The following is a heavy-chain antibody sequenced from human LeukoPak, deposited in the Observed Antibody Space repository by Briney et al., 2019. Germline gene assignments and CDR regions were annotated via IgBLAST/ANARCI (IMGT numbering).Heavy chain of an antibody. J-gene: IGHJ4*02. V-gene: IGHV3-9*01. CDR1: GFTFDDYA. Sequence: LTGGSLRLSCAPSGFTFDDYAMHWVRQAPGKGLEWVSGISWNSGSIGYADSVKGRFTISRDNAKNSLYLQMNSLRAEDTALYYCAKQKSSSWYAPLDYWGQGTLVTVSS. D-gene: IGHD6-13*01. CDR3: AKQKSSSWYAPLDY. CDR2: ISWNSGSI.